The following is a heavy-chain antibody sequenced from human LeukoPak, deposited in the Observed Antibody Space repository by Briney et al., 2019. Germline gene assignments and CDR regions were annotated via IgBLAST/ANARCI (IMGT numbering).Heavy chain of an antibody. D-gene: IGHD6-6*01. CDR2: INSDGSEG. CDR3: ARPSYSSSSSV. J-gene: IGHJ3*01. CDR1: GFTFSGFW. Sequence: GGSLRLSCAVSGFTFSGFWMSWSRQAPGKGLEWVASINSDGSEGYYADVVKGRYTISRDNAKNSLYLQINSLRAEDTAVYYCARPSYSSSSSVWGQGTMVTVSS. V-gene: IGHV3-7*03.